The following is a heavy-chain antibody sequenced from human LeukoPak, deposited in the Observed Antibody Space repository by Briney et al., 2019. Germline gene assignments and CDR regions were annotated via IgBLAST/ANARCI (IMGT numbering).Heavy chain of an antibody. J-gene: IGHJ4*02. CDR1: GGTFSSYA. CDR3: ARGDLGYYDSSGYYGH. D-gene: IGHD3-22*01. Sequence: GASVKVSCKASGGTFSSYAISWVRQAPGQGLEWMGRIIPIFGTANYAQKFQGRVTITTDESTSTAYMELSSLRSEDTAVYYCARGDLGYYDSSGYYGHWGQGTLVTVSS. CDR2: IIPIFGTA. V-gene: IGHV1-69*05.